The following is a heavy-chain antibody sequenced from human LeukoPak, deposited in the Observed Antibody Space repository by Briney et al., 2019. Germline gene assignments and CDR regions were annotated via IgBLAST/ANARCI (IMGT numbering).Heavy chain of an antibody. V-gene: IGHV1-69*05. D-gene: IGHD3-9*01. J-gene: IGHJ4*02. CDR2: IIPIFGSA. Sequence: ASVKVSCKASGGTFSSDAISWVRQAPGQGLEWMGGIIPIFGSANYAQKFQGRVTITTDESTSTAYMELRSLRSEDTAVYYGARSHYDILTGYYSNFDYWGQGTLVTVSS. CDR1: GGTFSSDA. CDR3: ARSHYDILTGYYSNFDY.